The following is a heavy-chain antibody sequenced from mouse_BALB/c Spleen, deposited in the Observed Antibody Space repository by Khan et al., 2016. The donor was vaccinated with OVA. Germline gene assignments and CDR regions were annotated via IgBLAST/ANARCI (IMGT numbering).Heavy chain of an antibody. J-gene: IGHJ3*01. V-gene: IGHV5-6*01. D-gene: IGHD1-1*02. Sequence: EVELVESGGDLVKPGGSLKLSCAASEFTFSTFGLSWVRQTPDKRLEWVATISSGGSYTYYPDNVKGRFIISRDNAKNTLYLQMSSLKSEDSAMYYCTRLAYYYDSEGFAYWGQGTLVTVSA. CDR2: ISSGGSYT. CDR1: EFTFSTFG. CDR3: TRLAYYYDSEGFAY.